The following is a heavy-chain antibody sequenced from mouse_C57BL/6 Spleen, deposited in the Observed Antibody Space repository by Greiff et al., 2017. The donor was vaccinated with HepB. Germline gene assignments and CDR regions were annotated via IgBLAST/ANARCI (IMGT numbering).Heavy chain of an antibody. CDR3: AREPNYYGRGYYAMDY. Sequence: VQLQESGPELVKPGASVKLSCKASGYTFTSYDINWVKQRPGQGLEWIGWIYPRDGSTKYNEKFKGKATLTVDTSSSTAYMELHSLTSEDSAVYFCAREPNYYGRGYYAMDYWGQGTSVTVSS. J-gene: IGHJ4*01. CDR1: GYTFTSYD. V-gene: IGHV1-85*01. D-gene: IGHD1-1*01. CDR2: IYPRDGST.